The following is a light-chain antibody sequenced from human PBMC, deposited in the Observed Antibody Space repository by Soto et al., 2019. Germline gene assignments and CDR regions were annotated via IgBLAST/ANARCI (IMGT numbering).Light chain of an antibody. CDR1: SSNIGAGFD. CDR3: QSYDSSLTGSKV. J-gene: IGLJ1*01. V-gene: IGLV1-40*01. CDR2: GNS. Sequence: QSALTQPPAVSGAPGQRVTISCTGSSSNIGAGFDVHWYQQLPRTAPKLLIYGNSNRPSGVPDRFTGSRSGTSASLAITGLQAEDEADYYCQSYDSSLTGSKVFGSGPKVTVL.